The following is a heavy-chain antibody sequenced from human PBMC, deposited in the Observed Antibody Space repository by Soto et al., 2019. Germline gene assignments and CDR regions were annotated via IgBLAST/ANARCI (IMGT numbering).Heavy chain of an antibody. J-gene: IGHJ4*02. CDR1: GFTFSSYA. Sequence: EVQLVESGGGLVQPGGSLRLSCAASGFTFSSYALNWVRQAPGKGLEWVSYISVGGSAMFYADSVKGRFTISRDNAKNSLYLQMNSLRADDTAVYYCARVWMLRGLIHTFDFWGQGTLVTVSS. CDR2: ISVGGSAM. V-gene: IGHV3-48*01. D-gene: IGHD3-10*01. CDR3: ARVWMLRGLIHTFDF.